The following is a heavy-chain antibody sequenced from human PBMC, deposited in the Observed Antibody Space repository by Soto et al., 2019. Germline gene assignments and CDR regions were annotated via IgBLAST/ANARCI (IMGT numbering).Heavy chain of an antibody. CDR3: SRDYYGPGPD. CDR1: GLTLSRYW. CDR2: IKEDGGKT. Sequence: EVQLVESGGGLVQPGGSLRLSCVASGLTLSRYWMSWVRQAPGKGLEWVANIKEDGGKTYYVDSVKGRFTISRDNAKNSVYFQMNSLRVEDTAVYYCSRDYYGPGPDWGQGTLVIVSS. J-gene: IGHJ4*02. D-gene: IGHD3-22*01. V-gene: IGHV3-7*04.